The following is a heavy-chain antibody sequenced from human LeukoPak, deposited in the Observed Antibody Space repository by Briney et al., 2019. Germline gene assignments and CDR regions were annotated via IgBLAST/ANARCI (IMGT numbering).Heavy chain of an antibody. D-gene: IGHD3-9*01. CDR1: GFTFSSFA. CDR3: ADRPIGMTGKPNYYFDY. CDR2: LNKDGSST. Sequence: GGSLRLSCVASGFTFSSFAMTWVRQAPGKGLGWVSALNKDGSSTHYADSVKGRFTISRDNSKNTLYLQMDSLRAEDTAIYYCADRPIGMTGKPNYYFDYWGRGTLVTVSS. J-gene: IGHJ4*02. V-gene: IGHV3-23*05.